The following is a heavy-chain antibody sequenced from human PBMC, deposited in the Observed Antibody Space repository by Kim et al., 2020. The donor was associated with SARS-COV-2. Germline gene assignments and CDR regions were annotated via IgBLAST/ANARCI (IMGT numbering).Heavy chain of an antibody. J-gene: IGHJ1*01. CDR2: MTSSAVGTAGT. Sequence: GGSLRLSCAASGFTFKNYAMSWVRQAPGKGLEWVSTMTSSAVGTAGTFSADSVKVRFTISRDDSKNTLYLQLNTVSIEDTADTSYPNPRVLYLGPDTLV. CDR1: GFTFKNYA. V-gene: IGHV3-23*01. CDR3: PNPRVLY.